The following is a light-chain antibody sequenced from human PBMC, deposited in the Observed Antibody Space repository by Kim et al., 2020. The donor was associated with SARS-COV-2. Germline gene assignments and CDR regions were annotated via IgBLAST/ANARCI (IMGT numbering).Light chain of an antibody. CDR3: GSYSSSTTLM. V-gene: IGLV2-14*01. CDR1: SSDIGVYDY. CDR2: DVI. Sequence: QSALTQPASVSGSPGQSITISCTGTSSDIGVYDYVSWYQQHPGKAPKLIIYDVINRPSGVSDRFSGSKSGNTASLTISGLQTEDEADYFCGSYSSSTTLMFGGGTQLTVL. J-gene: IGLJ3*02.